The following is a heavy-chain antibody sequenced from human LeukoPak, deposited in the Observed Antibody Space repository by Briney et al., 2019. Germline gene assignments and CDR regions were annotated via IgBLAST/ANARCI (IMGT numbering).Heavy chain of an antibody. Sequence: SETLSLTCTVSGGPISSYFWSWIRQPPGKGLEWIGYIYYSGSTNYNPSLKSRVTFSVDTSKNQFSLKLMSVTAADTAVYYCARVKGGVTAILDYWGQGTLVTVSS. CDR3: ARVKGGVTAILDY. CDR2: IYYSGST. D-gene: IGHD2-21*02. V-gene: IGHV4-59*01. CDR1: GGPISSYF. J-gene: IGHJ4*02.